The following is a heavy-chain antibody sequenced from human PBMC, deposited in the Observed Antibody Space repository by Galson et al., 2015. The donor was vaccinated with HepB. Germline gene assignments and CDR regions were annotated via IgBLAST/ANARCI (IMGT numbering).Heavy chain of an antibody. CDR1: GGSISSSSYY. J-gene: IGHJ4*02. V-gene: IGHV4-39*01. D-gene: IGHD5-18*01. CDR3: AITPWIQLWFV. CDR2: IYYSGST. Sequence: SETLSLTCTVSGGSISSSSYYWGWIRQPPGKGLEWIGSIYYSGSTYYNPSLKSRVTISVDTSKNQFSLKLSSVTAADTAVYYCAITPWIQLWFVWGQGTLVTVSS.